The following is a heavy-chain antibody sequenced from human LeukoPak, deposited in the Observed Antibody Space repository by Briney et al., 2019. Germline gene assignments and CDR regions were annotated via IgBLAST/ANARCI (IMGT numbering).Heavy chain of an antibody. D-gene: IGHD1-26*01. J-gene: IGHJ6*03. CDR1: GFTFSDYN. CDR2: ITGSDTTA. CDR3: AKSGASPLYHMDV. V-gene: IGHV3-23*01. Sequence: GGSLRLSCAASGFTFSDYNMRWIRQAPGKGLEWVSGITGSDTTAYHAGSVRGRFTISRDDSKNTLYLQMSSLRVDDTAIYYCAKSGASPLYHMDVWGRGATVTVSS.